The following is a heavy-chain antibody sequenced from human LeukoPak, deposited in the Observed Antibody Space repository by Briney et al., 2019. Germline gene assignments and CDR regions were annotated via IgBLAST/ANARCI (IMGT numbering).Heavy chain of an antibody. CDR3: ARVGEYYHDTTGYYSFDY. CDR1: GASISSYY. J-gene: IGHJ4*02. V-gene: IGHV4-59*01. Sequence: SETLSLTCTVSGASISSYYWSWIRQPPGKGLEWIGYVYYSGSTNYNPSLKSRVTISLDTSKNQFSLKLSSVTAADTAVYYCARVGEYYHDTTGYYSFDYWGQGTLVTVSS. CDR2: VYYSGST. D-gene: IGHD3-22*01.